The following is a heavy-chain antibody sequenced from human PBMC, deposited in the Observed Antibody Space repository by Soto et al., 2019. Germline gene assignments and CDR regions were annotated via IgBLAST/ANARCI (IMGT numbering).Heavy chain of an antibody. J-gene: IGHJ4*02. D-gene: IGHD1-26*01. Sequence: QVQLVESGGGVVQPGRSLRLSCAASGFTFSSYGMHWVRQAPGKGLEWVAVIWYDGSNKYYADSVKGRFTISRDNSKNTLYRQMNSLRAEDTAVYYCAREKWELHTPTPDFDYWGQGTLVTVSS. V-gene: IGHV3-33*01. CDR2: IWYDGSNK. CDR3: AREKWELHTPTPDFDY. CDR1: GFTFSSYG.